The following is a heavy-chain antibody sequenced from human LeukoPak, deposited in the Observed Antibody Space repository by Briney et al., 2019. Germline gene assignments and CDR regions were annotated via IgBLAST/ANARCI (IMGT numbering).Heavy chain of an antibody. J-gene: IGHJ6*03. CDR3: ARGGSPVHYYYMDV. V-gene: IGHV3-74*03. D-gene: IGHD1-1*01. CDR2: INSDGSRM. CDR1: GFTFTSSW. Sequence: PGRSLSLSCAPSGFTFTSSWMHWVRQAPGKGLVWVSRINSDGSRMMYADSVKGRFTISRDNAKNTLYLQMNSLRAEDTAVYYCARGGSPVHYYYMDVWGKGTTVTISS.